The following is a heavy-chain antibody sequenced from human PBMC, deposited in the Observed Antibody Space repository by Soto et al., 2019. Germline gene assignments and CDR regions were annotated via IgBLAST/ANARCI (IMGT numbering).Heavy chain of an antibody. J-gene: IGHJ4*02. CDR1: GFTFSTYA. D-gene: IGHD4-4*01. CDR3: ARDLQSQYYFDY. CDR2: IGGSGVST. V-gene: IGHV3-23*01. Sequence: PGGSMRLSCAASGFTFSTYAMTWGRQAPGKGLEWVSGIGGSGVSTYYADSVKGRFTISRDNSKNTLYLQMNSLRAEDTAVYYCARDLQSQYYFDYWGQGTLVTVSS.